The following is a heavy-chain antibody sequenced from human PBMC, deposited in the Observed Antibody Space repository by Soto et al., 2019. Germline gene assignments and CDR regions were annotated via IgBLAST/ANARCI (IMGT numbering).Heavy chain of an antibody. D-gene: IGHD3-3*01. J-gene: IGHJ4*02. CDR2: IWDDGNNK. CDR1: GFTFSNHG. V-gene: IGHV3-33*01. CDR3: ARGFFHSVGVVTRKEFDY. Sequence: GGSLRLSCAASGFTFSNHGMHWVRQAPGKGLEWVAVIWDDGNNKKYVNSVKGRFTISRDNSKSTLYLQMNSLRAEDTAVYYCARGFFHSVGVVTRKEFDYWGQGTQVTVSS.